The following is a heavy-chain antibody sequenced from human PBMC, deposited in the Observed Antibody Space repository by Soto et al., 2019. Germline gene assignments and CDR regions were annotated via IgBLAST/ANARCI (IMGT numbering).Heavy chain of an antibody. CDR1: RGTFSRYA. V-gene: IGHV1-69*13. D-gene: IGHD6-13*01. J-gene: IGHJ4*02. CDR2: IIPIFGKA. Sequence: GASVKVSCNASRGTFSRYAISWVRQAPGQGLDWMGGIIPIFGKANYAQKFQGRVTITADESTSTAYMELSSLRSEDTAVYYCAISLTTLTTTLVPFDYWGQGTLVTVPS. CDR3: AISLTTLTTTLVPFDY.